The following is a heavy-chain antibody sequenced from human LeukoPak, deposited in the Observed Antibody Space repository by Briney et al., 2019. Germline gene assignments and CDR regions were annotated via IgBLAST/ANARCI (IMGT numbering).Heavy chain of an antibody. J-gene: IGHJ4*02. CDR2: IYYSGST. V-gene: IGHV4-59*01. D-gene: IGHD3-10*01. CDR1: GGSISSYY. Sequence: SETLSLTCTVPGGSISSYYWSWIRPPPGKGLAWIGYIYYSGSTNYSPSLKSRVTISVDTSKNQFSLKLSSVTAADTAVYYCARGGGSGSYYNPFDYWGQGTLVTVSS. CDR3: ARGGGSGSYYNPFDY.